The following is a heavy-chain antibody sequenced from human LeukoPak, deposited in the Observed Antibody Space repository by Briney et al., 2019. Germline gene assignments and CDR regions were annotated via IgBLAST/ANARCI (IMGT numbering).Heavy chain of an antibody. V-gene: IGHV1-2*02. CDR2: INPNSGGT. Sequence: GASVKVSCKTSGYTFTGNFMHWVRQAPGQGPEWMGWINPNSGGTNYAQKFQGRVTMTRDTSISTAYMELSRLRSDDTAVYYCARAEDITMKHYYMDVWGKGTTVTVSS. CDR3: ARAEDITMKHYYMDV. J-gene: IGHJ6*03. D-gene: IGHD3-22*01. CDR1: GYTFTGNF.